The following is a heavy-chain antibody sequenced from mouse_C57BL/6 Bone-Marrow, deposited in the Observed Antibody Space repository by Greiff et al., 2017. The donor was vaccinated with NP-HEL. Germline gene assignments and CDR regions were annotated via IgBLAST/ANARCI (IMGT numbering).Heavy chain of an antibody. D-gene: IGHD1-1*01. CDR3: ARVVTITYWYFDV. Sequence: VHVKQSGPELVKPGASVKIPCKASGYTFTDYNMDWVKQSHGKSLEWIGDINPNNGGTIYNQKFKGKATLTVDKSSSTAYMELRSLTSEDTAVYYCARVVTITYWYFDVWGTGTTVTVSS. CDR2: INPNNGGT. J-gene: IGHJ1*03. CDR1: GYTFTDYN. V-gene: IGHV1-18*01.